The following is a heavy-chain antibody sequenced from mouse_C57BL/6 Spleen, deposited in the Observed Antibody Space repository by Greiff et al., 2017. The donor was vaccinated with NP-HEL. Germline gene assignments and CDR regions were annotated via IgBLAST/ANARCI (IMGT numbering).Heavy chain of an antibody. J-gene: IGHJ3*01. V-gene: IGHV1-64*01. CDR1: GYTFTSYW. D-gene: IGHD2-4*01. CDR3: ATYYDYDGGFAY. Sequence: QVQLKQPGAELVKPGASVKLSCKASGYTFTSYWMHWVKQRPGQGLEWIGMIHPNSGSTNYNEKFKSKATLTVDKSSSTAYMQLSSLTSEDSAVYYCATYYDYDGGFAYWGQGTLVTVSA. CDR2: IHPNSGST.